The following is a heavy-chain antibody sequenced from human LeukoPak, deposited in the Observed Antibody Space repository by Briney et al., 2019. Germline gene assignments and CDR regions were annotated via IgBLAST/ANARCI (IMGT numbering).Heavy chain of an antibody. J-gene: IGHJ3*02. CDR2: INPNSGGA. Sequence: ASVKVSCKASGYTFTSYYIHWVRQAPGQGLEWMGWINPNSGGANYAQKFQGRVTMTRDTSISTVYMELTRLGSDDTAMYYCAKSTNWGSISDGFDIWGQGTMVTVAS. D-gene: IGHD7-27*01. CDR3: AKSTNWGSISDGFDI. V-gene: IGHV1-2*02. CDR1: GYTFTSYY.